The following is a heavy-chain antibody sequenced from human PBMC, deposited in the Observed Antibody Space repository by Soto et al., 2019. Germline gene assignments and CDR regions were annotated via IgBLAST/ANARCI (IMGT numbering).Heavy chain of an antibody. D-gene: IGHD3-10*01. CDR2: IYYSGST. V-gene: IGHV4-31*03. Sequence: PSETLSLTCTVSGCSISSGGYYWSWIRQHPGKGLEWIGYIYYSGSTYYNPSLKSRVTISVDTSKNQFSLKLSSVTAADTAVYYCARVFGFGGMDVWGQGTTVTVSS. CDR1: GCSISSGGYY. J-gene: IGHJ6*02. CDR3: ARVFGFGGMDV.